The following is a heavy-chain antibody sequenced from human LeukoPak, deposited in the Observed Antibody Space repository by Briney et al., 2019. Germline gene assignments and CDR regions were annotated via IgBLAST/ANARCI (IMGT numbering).Heavy chain of an antibody. CDR1: GYTFTSYG. CDR3: ARAIKYGGRYNWFDP. CDR2: ISAYNGNT. V-gene: IGHV1-18*01. Sequence: ASVKVSCKASGYTFTSYGISWVRQAPGQGLEWMGWISAYNGNTNYAQKPQGRVTMTTDTSTSTAYMELRSLRSDDTAVYYCARAIKYGGRYNWFDPWGQGTLVTVSS. D-gene: IGHD4-23*01. J-gene: IGHJ5*02.